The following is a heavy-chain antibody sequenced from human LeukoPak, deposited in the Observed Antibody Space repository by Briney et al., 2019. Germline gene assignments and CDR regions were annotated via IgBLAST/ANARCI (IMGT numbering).Heavy chain of an antibody. D-gene: IGHD6-19*01. CDR1: GGSISSDSSF. J-gene: IGHJ3*02. V-gene: IGHV4-61*02. CDR3: AKPVAGTRNAFDI. CDR2: IHTSGST. Sequence: SQTLSLTCTVSGGSISSDSSFWSWIRQLAGKGLEWIGRIHTSGSTNYNPTLRSRVTISVDTSKNQFSLKLDSVTAADTAMYYCAKPVAGTRNAFDIWGQGTMVTVSS.